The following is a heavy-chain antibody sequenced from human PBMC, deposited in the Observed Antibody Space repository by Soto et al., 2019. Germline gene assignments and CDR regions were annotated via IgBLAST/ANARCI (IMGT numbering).Heavy chain of an antibody. D-gene: IGHD3-3*02. V-gene: IGHV1-46*01. Sequence: QVQLVQSGTEVKKPGASVKVSCKASGYTFLDFYIHWVRQARGQGLEWMGFINPSGGGTTYAQQFQGRLTMTRDTSTSTVYMELISLRSEDTAIYYCARDKPFSAGYWGQGTLVT. CDR2: INPSGGGT. CDR3: ARDKPFSAGY. J-gene: IGHJ4*02. CDR1: GYTFLDFY.